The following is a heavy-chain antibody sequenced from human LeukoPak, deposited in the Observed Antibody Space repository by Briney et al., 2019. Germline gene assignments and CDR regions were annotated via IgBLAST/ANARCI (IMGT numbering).Heavy chain of an antibody. D-gene: IGHD3-10*01. V-gene: IGHV1-2*04. CDR2: INPNSGGT. Sequence: ASVKVSCKASGYTFTGYYMHWVRQAPGQGLEWMGWINPNSGGTNYAQKFQGWVTMTRDTSISTAYMELSRLRSDDTAVYYCARGLLWFGELERWFDPWGQGTLVTVSS. CDR3: ARGLLWFGELERWFDP. J-gene: IGHJ5*02. CDR1: GYTFTGYY.